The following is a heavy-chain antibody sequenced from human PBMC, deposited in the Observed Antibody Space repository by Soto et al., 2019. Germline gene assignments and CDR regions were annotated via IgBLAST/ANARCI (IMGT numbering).Heavy chain of an antibody. V-gene: IGHV4-59*01. J-gene: IGHJ4*02. Sequence: QVQLQVSGPGLVKPSATLSLSCTVSTGSTNSFYWSWIRQPPGKGLEWIGYFFYTGSTNHNPSLKSRVTISLDMSSSQFSLSLSSVTAADTAMYYCARSRDSYNLNPIDQWGQGLLVTVSS. CDR2: FFYTGST. CDR3: ARSRDSYNLNPIDQ. CDR1: TGSTNSFY. D-gene: IGHD1-1*01.